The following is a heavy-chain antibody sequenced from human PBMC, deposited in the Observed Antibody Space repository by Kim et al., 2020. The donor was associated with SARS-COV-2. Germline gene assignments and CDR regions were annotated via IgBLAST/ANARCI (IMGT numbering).Heavy chain of an antibody. CDR2: IYYSGST. D-gene: IGHD1-26*01. V-gene: IGHV4-39*01. Sequence: SETLSLTCTVTSGSISSSSYYWGWIRQSPGKGLEWIGRIYYSGSTYYNPSLKSRVTISVDTSKNQFSLKLSSVTAEDTDMYYCAVLRGSYWGHLSYWGQGTLVTVSS. CDR1: SGSISSSSYY. J-gene: IGHJ4*02. CDR3: AVLRGSYWGHLSY.